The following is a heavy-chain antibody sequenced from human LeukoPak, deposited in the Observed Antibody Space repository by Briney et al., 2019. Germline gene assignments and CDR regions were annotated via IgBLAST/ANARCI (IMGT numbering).Heavy chain of an antibody. Sequence: GESLKISCNGSGYSFTDYWIGWVRQMPGKGLEWMGIIYPGDSDTRYSPSFQGQVTISADKSISTAYLQWSSLEASDSAIYYCARRPRDSTGYYFDLWGQGTLVTVSS. CDR2: IYPGDSDT. V-gene: IGHV5-51*01. D-gene: IGHD3-22*01. J-gene: IGHJ4*02. CDR3: ARRPRDSTGYYFDL. CDR1: GYSFTDYW.